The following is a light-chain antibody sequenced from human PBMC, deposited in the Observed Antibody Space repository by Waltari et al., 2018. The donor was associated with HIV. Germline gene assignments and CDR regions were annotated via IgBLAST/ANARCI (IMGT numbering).Light chain of an antibody. CDR3: ETWDSSLRAGV. CDR1: SSNIGKNY. J-gene: IGLJ2*01. Sequence: QSVLTQPPSVSAAPGQRVTISCSGSSSNIGKNYVSWYQQVPRTAPNLLIYENTNRPSGIPDRFSGSKSGTSATLGITGLQTGDEADYYCETWDSSLRAGVFGGGTKVTVL. V-gene: IGLV1-51*02. CDR2: ENT.